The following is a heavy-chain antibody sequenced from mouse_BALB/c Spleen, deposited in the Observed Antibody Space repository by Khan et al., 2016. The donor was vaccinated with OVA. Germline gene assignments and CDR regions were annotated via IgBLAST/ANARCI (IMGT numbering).Heavy chain of an antibody. V-gene: IGHV1-77*01. CDR3: AREWGAWFPY. CDR2: IYPGSNNT. J-gene: IGHJ3*01. Sequence: VQLQQSGAELARPGASVKLSCKASGYTFTDYNINWVKQRTGQGLEWIGEIYPGSNNTYYNEKFKGKATLTADKSSSTVYMQLSSLTSEDSAVYIGAREWGAWFPYWGQGTLVTVSA. CDR1: GYTFTDYN.